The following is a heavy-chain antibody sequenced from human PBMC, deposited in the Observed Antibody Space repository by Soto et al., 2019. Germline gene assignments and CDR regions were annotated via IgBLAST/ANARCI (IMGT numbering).Heavy chain of an antibody. CDR3: AMPYYYYYGMDV. CDR1: RGSISSSRYS. V-gene: IGHV4-39*01. Sequence: PSETLSLTCTVSRGSISSSRYSWGWIRQPPGKGLEWIGSIYYSGSTYYNPSLKSRVTISVDTSKNRFSLKLSSVTAADTAVYYCAMPYYYYYGMDVWGQGTTVT. J-gene: IGHJ6*02. CDR2: IYYSGST.